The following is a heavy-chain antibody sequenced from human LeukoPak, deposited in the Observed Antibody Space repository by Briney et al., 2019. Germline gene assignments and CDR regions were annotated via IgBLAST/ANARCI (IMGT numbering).Heavy chain of an antibody. CDR2: IYYSGST. Sequence: PSETLSLTCTVSGGSISSYYWSWIRQPPGKGLEWIGYIYYSGSTNYNPSLKSRVTISVDTSKNQFSRKLSSVTAADTAVYYCARRLYPRGYCSSTSCYGGLGYWGQGTLVTVSS. CDR3: ARRLYPRGYCSSTSCYGGLGY. J-gene: IGHJ4*02. V-gene: IGHV4-59*08. D-gene: IGHD2-2*01. CDR1: GGSISSYY.